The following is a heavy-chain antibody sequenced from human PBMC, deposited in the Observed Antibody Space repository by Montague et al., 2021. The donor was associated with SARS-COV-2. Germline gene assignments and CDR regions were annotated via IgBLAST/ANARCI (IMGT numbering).Heavy chain of an antibody. CDR1: GFPFSSYA. V-gene: IGHV3-30*04. D-gene: IGHD1-26*01. CDR2: ISYDGSNK. J-gene: IGHJ3*02. CDR3: ARAYSGSYLSAFDI. Sequence: SLRLSCAASGFPFSSYAMHWVRQAPGKGLEWVAVISYDGSNKYYADSVKGRFTISRDSSKNTLYLQMNSLRAEDTAVYYCARAYSGSYLSAFDIWGQGTMVTVSS.